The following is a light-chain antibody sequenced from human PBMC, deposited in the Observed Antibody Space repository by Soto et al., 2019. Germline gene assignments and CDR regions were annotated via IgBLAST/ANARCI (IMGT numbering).Light chain of an antibody. CDR2: EVT. CDR1: SSDIGGYDY. CDR3: SSYTSSSPGV. Sequence: QSVLTQPASVSGSPGQSITISCTGTSSDIGGYDYVSWYQQHPGKAPKVMIFEVTNRPSGVSDRFSGSKSGNTASLTISGLQAEDEADYYCSSYTSSSPGVFGTGTKLTVL. V-gene: IGLV2-14*01. J-gene: IGLJ1*01.